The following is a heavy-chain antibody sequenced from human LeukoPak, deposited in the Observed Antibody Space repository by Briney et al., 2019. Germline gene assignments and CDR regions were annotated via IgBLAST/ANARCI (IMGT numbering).Heavy chain of an antibody. Sequence: GSSVKVSCKASGGTFTSYAISWVRQAPGQGLEWMGWINPNSGGTNYAQKFQGRVTMTRDTSISTAYMELSRLKSDDTAVYYCARLKTGDQAFDIWGQGTMVTVSS. CDR3: ARLKTGDQAFDI. V-gene: IGHV1-2*02. D-gene: IGHD7-27*01. J-gene: IGHJ3*02. CDR2: INPNSGGT. CDR1: GGTFTSYA.